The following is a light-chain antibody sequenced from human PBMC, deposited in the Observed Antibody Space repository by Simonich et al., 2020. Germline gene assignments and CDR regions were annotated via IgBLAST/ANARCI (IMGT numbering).Light chain of an antibody. CDR3: QQYNNWPLT. J-gene: IGKJ4*01. CDR1: QSVSSN. CDR2: GAS. V-gene: IGKV3-15*01. Sequence: EIVMMQSPATLSVSPGERATLSCRASQSVSSNLAWYQQKPGQAPRLLIYGASTRATGSPARFSGSGSGTEFTLTISSLQSEDFAVYYCQQYNNWPLTFGGGTKVEIK.